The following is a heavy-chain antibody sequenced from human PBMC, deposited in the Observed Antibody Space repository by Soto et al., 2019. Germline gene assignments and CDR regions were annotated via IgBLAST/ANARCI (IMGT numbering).Heavy chain of an antibody. J-gene: IGHJ6*02. V-gene: IGHV3-30-3*01. D-gene: IGHD1-1*01. Sequence: QVQLVESGGGVVQPGRSLRLSCAASGFTFSSYAMHWVRQAPGKGLEWVAVISYDGSNKYYADPVKGRFTISRDNSKNTLYLQMNSLRAEDTAVYYCARDRLRYNWNDFPYYYYGMDVWRQGTTVTVSS. CDR2: ISYDGSNK. CDR1: GFTFSSYA. CDR3: ARDRLRYNWNDFPYYYYGMDV.